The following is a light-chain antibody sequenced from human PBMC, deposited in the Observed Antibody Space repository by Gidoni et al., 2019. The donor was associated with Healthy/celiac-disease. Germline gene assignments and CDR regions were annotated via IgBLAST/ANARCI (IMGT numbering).Light chain of an antibody. V-gene: IGLV2-8*01. CDR1: SSDVGGYNY. J-gene: IGLJ2*01. Sequence: QSALTQPPSASGSPGQSVTISCTGTSSDVGGYNYVSWYQQHPGKAPKLMLYEVSTRPSGVPDRFFGSRSGNTASLTVTGLQAEDEADYYCSSYAGSNNFDVVFGGGTKLTVL. CDR2: EVS. CDR3: SSYAGSNNFDVV.